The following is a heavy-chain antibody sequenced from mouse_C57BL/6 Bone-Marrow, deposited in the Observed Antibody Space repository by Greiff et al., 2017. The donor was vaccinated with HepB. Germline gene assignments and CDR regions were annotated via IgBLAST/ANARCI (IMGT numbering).Heavy chain of an antibody. CDR2: INYDGSST. D-gene: IGHD1-1*01. CDR1: GFTFSDYY. Sequence: EVKLVESEGGLVQPGSSMKLSCTASGFTFSDYYMAWVRQVPEKGLEWVANINYDGSSTYYLDSLKSRFIISRDNAKNILYLQMSSLKSEDTATYYCARDPVYGSSYGWYFDVWGTGTTVTVSS. J-gene: IGHJ1*03. CDR3: ARDPVYGSSYGWYFDV. V-gene: IGHV5-16*01.